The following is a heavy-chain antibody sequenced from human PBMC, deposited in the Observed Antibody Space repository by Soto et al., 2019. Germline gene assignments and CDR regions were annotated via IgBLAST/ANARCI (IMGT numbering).Heavy chain of an antibody. CDR3: QGGDF. J-gene: IGHJ4*02. V-gene: IGHV4-34*01. CDR1: GGSFRGYF. D-gene: IGHD3-16*01. Sequence: SETLSLTCAVSGGSFRGYFWSWIRQSPDRGLEWIGEINDSGSTYYNPSFKSRLTISVDTSNSQISLRLTAVTAADSAVYYCQGGDFWGQGTRVTVSS. CDR2: INDSGST.